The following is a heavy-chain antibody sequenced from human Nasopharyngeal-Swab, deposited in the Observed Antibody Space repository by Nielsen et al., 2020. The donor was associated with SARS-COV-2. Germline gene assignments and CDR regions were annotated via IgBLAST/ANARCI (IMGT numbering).Heavy chain of an antibody. J-gene: IGHJ4*02. Sequence: GESLKISCAASGFRFSDYYMSWIRQAPGKGLEWVSFISDSGSHSYYADSVKGRFTISRDNTKNSLSLQMNSLRPDDTAVYYCARPLTGYYYFDYWGQGTLVTVSS. CDR2: ISDSGSHS. CDR3: ARPLTGYYYFDY. V-gene: IGHV3-11*01. D-gene: IGHD3-9*01. CDR1: GFRFSDYY.